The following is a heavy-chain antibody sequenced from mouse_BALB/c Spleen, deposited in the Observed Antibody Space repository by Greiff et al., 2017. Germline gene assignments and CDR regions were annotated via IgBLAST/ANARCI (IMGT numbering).Heavy chain of an antibody. CDR2: ISYDGSN. J-gene: IGHJ3*01. CDR3: ARAHYGSSVWFAY. V-gene: IGHV3-6*02. CDR1: GYSITSGYY. D-gene: IGHD1-1*01. Sequence: VQLMESGPGLVKPSQSLSLTCSVTGYSITSGYYWYWIRQFPGNKLEWMGYISYDGSNNYNPSLKNRISITRDTSKNQFFLKLNSVTTEDTATYYCARAHYGSSVWFAYWGQGTLVTVSA.